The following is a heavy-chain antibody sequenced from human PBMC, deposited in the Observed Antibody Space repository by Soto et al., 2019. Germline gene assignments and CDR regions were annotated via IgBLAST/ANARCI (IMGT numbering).Heavy chain of an antibody. CDR2: INPNSGGT. V-gene: IGHV1-2*02. CDR1: GYTFTGYY. D-gene: IGHD2-2*01. CDR3: AAGPVVVTTPNWSDP. Sequence: GASVKVSCKASGYTFTGYYMHWVRQAPGQGLEWMGWINPNSGGTNYAQKFQGRVTMTRDTSISTAYMELSRLRSDDTAVYYCAAGPVVVTTPNWSDPWVQGTLVTVSS. J-gene: IGHJ5*02.